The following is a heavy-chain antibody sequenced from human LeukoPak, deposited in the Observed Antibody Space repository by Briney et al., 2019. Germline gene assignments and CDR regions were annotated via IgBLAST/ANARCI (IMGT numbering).Heavy chain of an antibody. CDR2: ISGNDGTT. CDR3: AKGFYSSGTSLSALDD. D-gene: IGHD3-10*01. J-gene: IGHJ4*02. V-gene: IGHV3-23*01. Sequence: GGSLRLSCAASGFTFSSYPMSWVRQAPGKGLEWVSVISGNDGTTKYADSVKGRFTISRDNSKNTLSLQMNSLRAVDTAVYYCAKGFYSSGTSLSALDDWGQGTLVTVSS. CDR1: GFTFSSYP.